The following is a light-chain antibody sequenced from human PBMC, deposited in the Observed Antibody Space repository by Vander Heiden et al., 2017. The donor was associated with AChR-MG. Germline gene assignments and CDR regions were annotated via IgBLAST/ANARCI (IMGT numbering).Light chain of an antibody. CDR1: SSNIGAGYD. CDR2: GTR. J-gene: IGLJ3*02. Sequence: QSVLTQPPSVSGAPGQRVTISCTGSSSNIGAGYDDHGYQQLPGTAPKLLIDGTRNLLSVGPDRFSGSKSGTSASLAITGVQDEEEADYYCQSYDSSLSGWVFGGGTKLTVL. CDR3: QSYDSSLSGWV. V-gene: IGLV1-40*01.